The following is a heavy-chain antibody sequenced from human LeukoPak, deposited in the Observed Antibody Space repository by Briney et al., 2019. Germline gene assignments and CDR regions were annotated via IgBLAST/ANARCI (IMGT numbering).Heavy chain of an antibody. V-gene: IGHV1-24*01. J-gene: IGHJ4*02. CDR1: GYTLTELS. Sequence: ASVKVSCKVSGYTLTELSMHWVRQAPGKGLEWMGGFDPEDGETIYAQKFQGRVTMTEDTSTDTAYMELSSLRSEDTAVYYCATVAGIYGDFDYWGQGTLVTVSS. D-gene: IGHD6-13*01. CDR3: ATVAGIYGDFDY. CDR2: FDPEDGET.